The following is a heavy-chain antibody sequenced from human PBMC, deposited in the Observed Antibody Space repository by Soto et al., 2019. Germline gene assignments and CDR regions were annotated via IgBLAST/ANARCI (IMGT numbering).Heavy chain of an antibody. Sequence: QVQLVQSGAEVKKPGSSVKVSCKASGGTFSSYAISWVRQAPGQGLEWMGGIIPIFGTSNYAQKFQGRVTITADESTSTADMELSSLRSEDTAVYYCARHVPAAGYDYGMDVWGQGTTVTVSS. D-gene: IGHD2-2*01. V-gene: IGHV1-69*12. CDR2: IIPIFGTS. J-gene: IGHJ6*02. CDR1: GGTFSSYA. CDR3: ARHVPAAGYDYGMDV.